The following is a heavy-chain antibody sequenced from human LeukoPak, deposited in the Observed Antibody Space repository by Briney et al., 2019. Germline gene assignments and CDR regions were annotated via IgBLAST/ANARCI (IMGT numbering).Heavy chain of an antibody. CDR3: ASSGYCSSTSCYEL. Sequence: GGSLRLSCAASRFTFSSYSMNWVRQAPGKGLEWVSSISSSSSYIYYADSVKGRFTISRDNAKNSLYLQMNSLRAEDTAVYYCASSGYCSSTSCYELWGQGTLVTVSS. V-gene: IGHV3-21*01. CDR1: RFTFSSYS. CDR2: ISSSSSYI. D-gene: IGHD2-2*03. J-gene: IGHJ4*02.